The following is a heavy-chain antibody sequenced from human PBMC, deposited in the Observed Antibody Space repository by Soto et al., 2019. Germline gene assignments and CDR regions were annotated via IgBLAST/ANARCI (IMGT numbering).Heavy chain of an antibody. D-gene: IGHD6-19*01. CDR1: GFAFSSYN. CDR2: ISSSSSYI. J-gene: IGHJ4*02. V-gene: IGHV3-21*01. Sequence: EVQLVESGGGLVKPGGSLRLSCAASGFAFSSYNMNWVRQAPGKGLEWVSSISSSSSYIYYADSVKGRFTISRDNAKNSLYLQMNSLRAEDTAVYYCASGGRISGWYEDWGQGTLVTVSS. CDR3: ASGGRISGWYED.